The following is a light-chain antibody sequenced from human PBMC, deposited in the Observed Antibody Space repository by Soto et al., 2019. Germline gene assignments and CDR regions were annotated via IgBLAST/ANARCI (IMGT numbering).Light chain of an antibody. V-gene: IGKV1-33*01. Sequence: DIQMTQSPSSLSASVGDRVTITCQASQDIRNRLNWYQQKPGKAPKLLIYDGFNLHSGVPSRFSGAGYGTDFAFTIDSLQPEDVATYFCQQYAHPPLTFGGGSRVEMK. J-gene: IGKJ4*01. CDR3: QQYAHPPLT. CDR2: DGF. CDR1: QDIRNR.